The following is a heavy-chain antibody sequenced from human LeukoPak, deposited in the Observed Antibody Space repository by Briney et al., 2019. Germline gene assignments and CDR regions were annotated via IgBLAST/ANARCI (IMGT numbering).Heavy chain of an antibody. Sequence: PGGSLRLSCAASGFTFSAYSMNWVRQAPGKGLEWVANTNQDGSEKYYADSLKGRFTISRDNAKNSLYLQMNGPRAEDTDVYYCAKQLSSNANWGQGTMVTVSS. CDR1: GFTFSAYS. J-gene: IGHJ4*02. D-gene: IGHD5-18*01. V-gene: IGHV3-7*01. CDR3: AKQLSSNAN. CDR2: TNQDGSEK.